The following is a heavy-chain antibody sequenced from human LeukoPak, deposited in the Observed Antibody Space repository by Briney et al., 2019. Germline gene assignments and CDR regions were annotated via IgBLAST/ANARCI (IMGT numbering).Heavy chain of an antibody. CDR2: ISGSGGST. CDR1: GFTFSSYA. Sequence: QSGGSLRLSCAASGFTFSSYAMSWVRQAPGKGLEWVSVISGSGGSTYYADSVKGRFTISRDNAKNSLYLQMNSLRAEDTGVYYCARWNLGSDYWGQGTLVTVSS. CDR3: ARWNLGSDY. D-gene: IGHD1-1*01. J-gene: IGHJ4*02. V-gene: IGHV3-23*01.